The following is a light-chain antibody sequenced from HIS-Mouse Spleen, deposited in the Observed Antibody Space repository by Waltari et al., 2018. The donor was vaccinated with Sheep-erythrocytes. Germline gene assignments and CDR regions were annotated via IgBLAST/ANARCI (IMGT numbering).Light chain of an antibody. Sequence: HSARTQPPSLSGSPGQSIPTSCTETSSDLVGDNLVSGYQQHPGKAPKLMIYEGSKRPSGVSNRFSGSKSGNTASLTISGLQAEDEADYYCCSYAGSSTPWVFGGGTKLTVL. V-gene: IGLV2-23*01. CDR2: EGS. CDR3: CSYAGSSTPWV. CDR1: SSDLVGDNL. J-gene: IGLJ3*02.